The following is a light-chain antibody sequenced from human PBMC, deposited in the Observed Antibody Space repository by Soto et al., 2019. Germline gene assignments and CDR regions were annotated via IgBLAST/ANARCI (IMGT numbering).Light chain of an antibody. V-gene: IGKV1-17*03. CDR2: TAS. CDR1: QGINNY. J-gene: IGKJ5*01. Sequence: DIQMTQSPSAMSSSVGDRVTITCRASQGINNYLAWFQQKPGKVPKRLIDTASSLQSRVPSRFSGSGSGTDFTLTISSLQPEDFAPYYCRQHKSYPITFGEGTRLEIK. CDR3: RQHKSYPIT.